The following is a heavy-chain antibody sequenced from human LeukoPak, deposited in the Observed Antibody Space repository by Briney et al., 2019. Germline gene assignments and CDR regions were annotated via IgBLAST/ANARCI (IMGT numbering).Heavy chain of an antibody. CDR1: GGSFSGYY. CDR2: INHSGST. Sequence: SETLSLTCAVYGGSFSGYYWSWIRQPPGKGLEWIGEINHSGSTNYNPSLKSRVTISVDTSKNQFSLKLSSVTAADTAVYYCARVSTPTITIFGVVTRYYFDYWGQGTLVTVSS. CDR3: ARVSTPTITIFGVVTRYYFDY. V-gene: IGHV4-34*01. J-gene: IGHJ4*02. D-gene: IGHD3-3*01.